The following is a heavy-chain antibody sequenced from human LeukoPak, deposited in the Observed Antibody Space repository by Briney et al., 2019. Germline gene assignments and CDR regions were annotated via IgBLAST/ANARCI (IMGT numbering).Heavy chain of an antibody. Sequence: ASVKVSCKASGYTFTSYDINWVRQATGQGLEWMGWMNPNSGNTGYAQKFQGRVTITRDTSSSTAYMELSRLRSDDTAIYYCARRPYYYDSRLDYWGQGTLVTVSS. J-gene: IGHJ4*02. D-gene: IGHD3-22*01. CDR2: MNPNSGNT. CDR3: ARRPYYYDSRLDY. CDR1: GYTFTSYD. V-gene: IGHV1-8*03.